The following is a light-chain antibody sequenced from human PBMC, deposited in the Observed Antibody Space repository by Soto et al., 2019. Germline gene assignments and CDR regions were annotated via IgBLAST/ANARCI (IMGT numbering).Light chain of an antibody. CDR2: AAS. V-gene: IGKV1-39*02. Sequence: DIQMTQSPSSLSASVGDRVTITCRASRSISTYLNWYQQKPGKAPKLLIYAASTLQSGVPSRFSGSGSGTDFTLTISSLQPEDFAVYYCQYYGSSPFTFGPGTKVDIK. CDR3: QYYGSSPFT. CDR1: RSISTY. J-gene: IGKJ3*01.